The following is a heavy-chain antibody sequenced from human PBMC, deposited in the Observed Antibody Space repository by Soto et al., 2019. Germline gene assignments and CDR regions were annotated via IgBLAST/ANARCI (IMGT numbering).Heavy chain of an antibody. CDR1: GNSFSTYW. V-gene: IGHV5-51*01. CDR3: ARRVGDCSGGSCYSGYYYYYMDV. D-gene: IGHD2-15*01. Sequence: GESLKISCKGSGNSFSTYWIGWVRQMPGKGLEWMGIIYPGDSDTRYSPSFQGQVTISADKSISTAYLQWSSLKASDTAMYYCARRVGDCSGGSCYSGYYYYYMDVWGKGTTVTVSS. CDR2: IYPGDSDT. J-gene: IGHJ6*03.